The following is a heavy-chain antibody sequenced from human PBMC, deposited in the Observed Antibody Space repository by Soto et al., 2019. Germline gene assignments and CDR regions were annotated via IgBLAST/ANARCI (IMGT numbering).Heavy chain of an antibody. CDR3: ATSQGGYSSSPRFDP. CDR2: INHSGST. Sequence: QVQLQQWGAGLLKPSETLSLTCAVYGGSFSGYNWSWIRQPPGKGLEWIGEINHSGSTNYNPSLKSRVTISVDTSKNQFSLKLSSVTAADTAVYYCATSQGGYSSSPRFDPWGQGTLVTVSS. J-gene: IGHJ5*02. CDR1: GGSFSGYN. V-gene: IGHV4-34*01. D-gene: IGHD6-6*01.